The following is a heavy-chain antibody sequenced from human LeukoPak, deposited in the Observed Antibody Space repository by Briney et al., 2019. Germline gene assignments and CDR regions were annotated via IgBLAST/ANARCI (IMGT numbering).Heavy chain of an antibody. CDR1: GFTFSSYA. Sequence: GGSLRLSCAASGFTFSSYAMSWVRQAPGKGLEWVSAISGSGGSTYYADSVKGRFTISRDNPKNTLYLQMNSLRAEDTAVYYCAKDLITFGGVIDLFDYWGQGTLVTVSS. V-gene: IGHV3-23*01. D-gene: IGHD3-16*02. J-gene: IGHJ4*02. CDR3: AKDLITFGGVIDLFDY. CDR2: ISGSGGST.